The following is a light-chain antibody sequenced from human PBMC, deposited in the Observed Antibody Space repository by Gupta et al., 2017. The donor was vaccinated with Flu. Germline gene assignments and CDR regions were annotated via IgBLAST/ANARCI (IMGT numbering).Light chain of an antibody. CDR1: RSNIGAGYD. Sequence: QSVLTQPPSVSGAPGQRVTISCTGSRSNIGAGYDVRWYQQLPGAAPKLLIYGSSNRPSGVPDRFSGSKSGTSASLAITGLQAEDEADYYCQSYDISLSGSWVFGGGTKLTVL. CDR3: QSYDISLSGSWV. J-gene: IGLJ3*02. V-gene: IGLV1-40*01. CDR2: GSS.